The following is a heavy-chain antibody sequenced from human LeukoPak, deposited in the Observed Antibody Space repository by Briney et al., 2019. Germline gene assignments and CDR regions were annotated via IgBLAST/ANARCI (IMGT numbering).Heavy chain of an antibody. D-gene: IGHD6-13*01. CDR3: ARGPNSAAGPTRRLYYFDY. J-gene: IGHJ4*02. Sequence: SETLSLTCAVYGGSFSGYYWSWIRQHPGKGLEWIGYIYYSGSTYYNPSLKSRVTISVDTSKNQFSLKLSSVTAADTAVYYCARGPNSAAGPTRRLYYFDYWGQGTLVTVSS. CDR1: GGSFSGYY. CDR2: IYYSGST. V-gene: IGHV4-31*11.